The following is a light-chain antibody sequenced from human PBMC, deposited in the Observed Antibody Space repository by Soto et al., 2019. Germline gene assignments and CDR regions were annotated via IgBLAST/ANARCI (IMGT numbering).Light chain of an antibody. Sequence: QSVLTQPASVSGSPGQSITISCTGTSSDVGGYNYVSWYQQHPGKAPKLMIYDVSNRPSGVSNRFSGSKSGNTASLTISGLQAENGVDYSGSSYTSGSPLKNVLGTGPRVT. CDR2: DVS. J-gene: IGLJ1*01. CDR1: SSDVGGYNY. V-gene: IGLV2-14*01. CDR3: SSYTSGSPLKNV.